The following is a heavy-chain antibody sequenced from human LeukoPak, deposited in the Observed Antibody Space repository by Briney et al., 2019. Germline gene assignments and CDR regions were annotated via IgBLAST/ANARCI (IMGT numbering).Heavy chain of an antibody. CDR2: INPNSGGT. CDR1: GYTFTGYY. Sequence: ASVKVSCKASGYTFTGYYMHWVRQAPGQGLEWMGWINPNSGGTNYAQKFQGRVTMTRDTSISTAYMELSRLRSDDTAVYYCAGGTVATAYYYYYMDVWGKGTTVTVSS. D-gene: IGHD5-12*01. J-gene: IGHJ6*03. V-gene: IGHV1-2*02. CDR3: AGGTVATAYYYYYMDV.